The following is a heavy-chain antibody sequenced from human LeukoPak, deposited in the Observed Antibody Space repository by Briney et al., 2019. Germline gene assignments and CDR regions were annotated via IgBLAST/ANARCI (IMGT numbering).Heavy chain of an antibody. CDR2: IYYSGST. CDR1: GGSISSGGYY. Sequence: SETLSLTCTVSGGSISSGGYYWSWIRQRPGKGLEWIGYIYYSGSTYYNPSLKSRVTISVDTSKNQFSLKLSSVTAADTAVYYCARDSSRTAVATRSEFDPWGQGTLVTVSS. V-gene: IGHV4-31*03. CDR3: ARDSSRTAVATRSEFDP. D-gene: IGHD6-19*01. J-gene: IGHJ5*02.